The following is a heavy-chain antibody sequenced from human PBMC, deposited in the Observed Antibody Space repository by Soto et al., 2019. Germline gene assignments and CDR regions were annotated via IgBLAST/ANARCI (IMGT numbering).Heavy chain of an antibody. CDR2: IYWNDDE. CDR3: AHRGYGDYPRDNWFDP. V-gene: IGHV2-5*01. D-gene: IGHD4-17*01. CDR1: GFSLSTSGRG. Sequence: QITLKGSGPTLVKPTQTLTLTCSFSGFSLSTSGRGVGWIRQPPGKALEWLALIYWNDDERYSPSLKSRLTITKDTSKNQVVLTMTNMDPVDTATYYCAHRGYGDYPRDNWFDPWGQGTLVTVSS. J-gene: IGHJ5*02.